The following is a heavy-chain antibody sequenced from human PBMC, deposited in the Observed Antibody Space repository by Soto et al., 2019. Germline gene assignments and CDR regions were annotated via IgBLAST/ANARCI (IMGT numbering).Heavy chain of an antibody. J-gene: IGHJ4*02. Sequence: QLQLQESGPGLVKPSETLSLTCTVSGGSISSSSYYWGWIRQPPGKGLEWIGSIYYSGGTYYNPPLKSRVTISVDTSKNQFSLKLSSVTAADTAVYYCARGDDIVVVPAAGRIYYFDYWGQGTLVTVSS. CDR1: GGSISSSSYY. CDR2: IYYSGGT. D-gene: IGHD2-2*01. V-gene: IGHV4-39*01. CDR3: ARGDDIVVVPAAGRIYYFDY.